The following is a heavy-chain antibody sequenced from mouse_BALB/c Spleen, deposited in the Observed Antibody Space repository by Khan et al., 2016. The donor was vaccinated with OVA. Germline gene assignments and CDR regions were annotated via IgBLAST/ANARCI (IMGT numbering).Heavy chain of an antibody. J-gene: IGHJ3*01. CDR2: ISSGGSYT. Sequence: EVQGVESGGDLVKPEGSLKLSCAASGFTFSTYGMSWVRQTPDKRLEWVATISSGGSYTYYPDSVQGRFTISRDNAKNTLYLQMSSLKSEDTAMFYCARLAYYYDSEGVAYWGQGTLVTVSA. V-gene: IGHV5-6*01. CDR3: ARLAYYYDSEGVAY. D-gene: IGHD1-1*01. CDR1: GFTFSTYG.